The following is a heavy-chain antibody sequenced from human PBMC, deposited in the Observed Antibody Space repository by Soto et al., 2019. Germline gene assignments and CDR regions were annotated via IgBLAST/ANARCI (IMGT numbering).Heavy chain of an antibody. CDR2: TYYRSKWYN. D-gene: IGHD4-17*01. CDR3: ARVTVHRTDAFDI. Sequence: SQTLSLTCAISGDSVSSNSAASNWIRQSPSRGLEWLGRTYYRSKWYNDYAVSVKSRITINPDTSKNQFTLQLNSVTPEDTAVYYCARVTVHRTDAFDIWGQGTMVTVSS. CDR1: GDSVSSNSAA. J-gene: IGHJ3*02. V-gene: IGHV6-1*01.